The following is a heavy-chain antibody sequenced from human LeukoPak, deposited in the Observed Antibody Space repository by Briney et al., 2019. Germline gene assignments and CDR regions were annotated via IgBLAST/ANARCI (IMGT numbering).Heavy chain of an antibody. D-gene: IGHD3-3*01. J-gene: IGHJ4*02. V-gene: IGHV4-39*01. CDR2: IYYSGST. Sequence: SETLSLTCTVSGCSISTSTYYWGRIRQPPGKGLEWIGSIYYSGSTYYNPSLKSRVTISVDTSKNQFSLKLSSVTAADTAVYYCATQSGIFGVVILPPHFDYWGQGTLVTVSS. CDR1: GCSISTSTYY. CDR3: ATQSGIFGVVILPPHFDY.